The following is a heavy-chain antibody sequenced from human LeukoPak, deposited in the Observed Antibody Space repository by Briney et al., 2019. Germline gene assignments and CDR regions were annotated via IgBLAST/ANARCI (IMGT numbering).Heavy chain of an antibody. Sequence: SVKVSCKASGGTFISYAISWVRQAPGQGLEWMGGIIPIFGTANYAQKFQGRVTITADESTSTAYMELSSLRSEDTAVYYCGIDYDSSGYYSNRDYWGQGTLVTVSS. CDR1: GGTFISYA. CDR2: IIPIFGTA. J-gene: IGHJ4*02. D-gene: IGHD3-22*01. V-gene: IGHV1-69*13. CDR3: GIDYDSSGYYSNRDY.